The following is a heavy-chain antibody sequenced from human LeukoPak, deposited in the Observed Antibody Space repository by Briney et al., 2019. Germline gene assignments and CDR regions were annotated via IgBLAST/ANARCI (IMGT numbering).Heavy chain of an antibody. CDR3: AHSSRYCSGGSCRMVFDY. CDR1: GFSLSTSGVG. V-gene: IGHV2-5*02. CDR2: IYWDDDK. J-gene: IGHJ4*02. Sequence: SGPTLVKPTQTLTLTCTFSGFSLSTSGVGVGWIRQPPGNALEWLALIYWDDDKRYSPSLKSRLTITKDTSKNQVVLTMTNMDPVDTATYYCAHSSRYCSGGSCRMVFDYWGQGTLVTVSS. D-gene: IGHD2-15*01.